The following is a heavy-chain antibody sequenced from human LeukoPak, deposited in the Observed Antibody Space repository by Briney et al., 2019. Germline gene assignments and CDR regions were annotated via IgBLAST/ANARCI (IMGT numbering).Heavy chain of an antibody. D-gene: IGHD1-26*01. CDR3: VRDGGMTLQRRFFFDY. CDR1: EFTFSSYS. J-gene: IGHJ4*02. Sequence: GGSLRLSCAASEFTFSSYSMNWVRQAPGKGLEWVSSISSSSSYIYYADSVKGRFTVSRDNAKNSLYLQMNSLRAEDTAVYYCVRDGGMTLQRRFFFDYWGRGTLVTVSS. V-gene: IGHV3-21*01. CDR2: ISSSSSYI.